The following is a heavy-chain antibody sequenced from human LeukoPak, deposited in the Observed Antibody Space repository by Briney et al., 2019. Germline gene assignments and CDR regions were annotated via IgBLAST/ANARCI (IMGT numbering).Heavy chain of an antibody. V-gene: IGHV3-66*01. CDR1: GFTVSSNY. Sequence: GGSLRLSCAASGFTVSSNYMSWVRQAPGKGLEWVSVIYSGGSTYYADSVKGRFTISRDNSKNTLYLQMNSLGAEDTAVYYCASSGDYSYFDYWGQGTLVTVSS. J-gene: IGHJ4*02. CDR3: ASSGDYSYFDY. CDR2: IYSGGST. D-gene: IGHD4-17*01.